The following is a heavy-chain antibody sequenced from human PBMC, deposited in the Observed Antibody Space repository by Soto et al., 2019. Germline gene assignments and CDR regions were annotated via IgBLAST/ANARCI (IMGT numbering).Heavy chain of an antibody. V-gene: IGHV1-69*13. CDR2: IIPIFGTA. D-gene: IGHD1-26*01. Sequence: SVKVSCKASGGTFSSYAISWVRQAPGQGLEWMGGIIPIFGTANYAQKFQGRVTITADESTSTAYMELSSLRSEDTAVYYCARGGSYWGRYYYYGMDVWGQGTTVTVSS. CDR3: ARGGSYWGRYYYYGMDV. J-gene: IGHJ6*02. CDR1: GGTFSSYA.